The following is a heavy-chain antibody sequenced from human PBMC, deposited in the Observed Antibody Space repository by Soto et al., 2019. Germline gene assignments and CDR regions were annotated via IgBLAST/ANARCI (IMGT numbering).Heavy chain of an antibody. CDR2: INRHGST. V-gene: IGHV4-34*01. CDR1: GESFIGYY. CDR3: ARGGYWRFDY. Sequence: PSATLSLTCGVYGESFIGYYWTWIRQPPGKGLEWIGEINRHGSTNYNPSLKSRVTVSVDTSKRQFSLSLTSVTAADTAVYYCARGGYWRFDYWGQGSLVTVSS. D-gene: IGHD3-22*01. J-gene: IGHJ4*02.